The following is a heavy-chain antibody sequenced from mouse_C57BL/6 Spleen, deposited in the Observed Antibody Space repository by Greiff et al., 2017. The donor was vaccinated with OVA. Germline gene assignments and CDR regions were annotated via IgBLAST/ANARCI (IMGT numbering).Heavy chain of an antibody. V-gene: IGHV5-17*01. J-gene: IGHJ4*01. Sequence: EVNLVESGGGLVKPGGSLKLSCAASGFTFSDYGMHWVRQAPEKGLEWVAYISSGSSTIYYADTVKGRFTISRDNAKNTLFLQMTSLRSEDTAMYYCARGTITTGAMDYWGQGTSVTVSS. CDR1: GFTFSDYG. D-gene: IGHD1-2*01. CDR3: ARGTITTGAMDY. CDR2: ISSGSSTI.